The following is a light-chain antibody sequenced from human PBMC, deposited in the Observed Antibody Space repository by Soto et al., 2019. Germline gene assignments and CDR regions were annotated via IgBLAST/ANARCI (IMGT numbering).Light chain of an antibody. CDR3: AAWDDSLNGLV. V-gene: IGLV1-44*01. CDR2: RNN. CDR1: SSNIGSNT. J-gene: IGLJ2*01. Sequence: QSVLTQPPSASGTPGQRVTISCSGSSSNIGSNTVNWYHQLPGTAPKLLIYRNNQRPSGVPDRFSGSKSGTSASLAIGGLQSEDEADYYCAAWDDSLNGLVFGGGTKVTV.